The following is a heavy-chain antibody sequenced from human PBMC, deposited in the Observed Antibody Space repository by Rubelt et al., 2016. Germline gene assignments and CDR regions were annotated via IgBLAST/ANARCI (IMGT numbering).Heavy chain of an antibody. J-gene: IGHJ4*02. Sequence: QVQLQESGPGLVKPSETLSLTCTVSGGSISSYYWSWIRQPPGKGLEWIGYIYYSWSTNYNPSLKSRVTISVDTSKNQFSLKLSSVTAADTAVYYCARVRGVRGVIHFDYWGQGTLVTVSS. V-gene: IGHV4-59*01. CDR3: ARVRGVRGVIHFDY. CDR2: IYYSWST. D-gene: IGHD3-10*01. CDR1: GGSISSYY.